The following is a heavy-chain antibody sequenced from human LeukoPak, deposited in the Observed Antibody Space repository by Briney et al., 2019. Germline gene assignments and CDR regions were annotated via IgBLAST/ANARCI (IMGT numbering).Heavy chain of an antibody. J-gene: IGHJ4*02. CDR2: ISGNSAHT. CDR3: ARSVPDYTRFDY. CDR1: GFTVSNSC. V-gene: IGHV3-23*01. D-gene: IGHD4-11*01. Sequence: GGSLRLSCAASGFTVSNSCVTWVRQAPGKGLEWISSISGNSAHTHYADSVEGRFTISRDNSKSTLFLQMNSLRAEDTALYYCARSVPDYTRFDYWGQGALVTVSP.